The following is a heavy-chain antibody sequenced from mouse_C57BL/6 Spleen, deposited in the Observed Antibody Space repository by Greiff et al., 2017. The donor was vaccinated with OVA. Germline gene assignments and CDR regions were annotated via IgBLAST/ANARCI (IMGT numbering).Heavy chain of an antibody. CDR1: GYAFSSSW. V-gene: IGHV1-82*01. J-gene: IGHJ4*01. CDR2: IYPGDGDT. Sequence: QVQLQQSGPEPVKPGASVKISCKASGYAFSSSWMNWVKQRPGKGLEWIGRIYPGDGDTNYNGKFKGKATLTADKSSSTAYMQLSSLTSEDSAVYFCASLISYYAMDYWGQGTSVTVSS. CDR3: ASLISYYAMDY.